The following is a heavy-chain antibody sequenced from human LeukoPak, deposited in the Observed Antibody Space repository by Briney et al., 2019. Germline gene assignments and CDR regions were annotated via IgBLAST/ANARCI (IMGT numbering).Heavy chain of an antibody. V-gene: IGHV3-48*03. Sequence: GGSLRLSCAASGFTFSSYEMNWVRQAPGKGLEWVSYISSSGSTIYYADSVKGRFTISRDNAKNSLYLQMDSLRAEDTAVYYCARRGRGYSGYAVGYWGQGTLVTVSS. CDR2: ISSSGSTI. J-gene: IGHJ4*02. D-gene: IGHD5-12*01. CDR3: ARRGRGYSGYAVGY. CDR1: GFTFSSYE.